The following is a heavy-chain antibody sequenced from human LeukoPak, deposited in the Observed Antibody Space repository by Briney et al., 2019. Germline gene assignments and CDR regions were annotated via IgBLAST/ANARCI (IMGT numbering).Heavy chain of an antibody. CDR2: IIPIFGTA. Sequence: ASVKVSCKASGGTFSNYAISWVRQAPGQGLEWMGGIIPIFGTANYALKFRGRVTITADKSTRTAYMELSSLRFDDTAVYFCARSGRGTYFYFDLWGQGTLVTVSS. D-gene: IGHD1-26*01. CDR1: GGTFSNYA. CDR3: ARSGRGTYFYFDL. V-gene: IGHV1-69*06. J-gene: IGHJ4*02.